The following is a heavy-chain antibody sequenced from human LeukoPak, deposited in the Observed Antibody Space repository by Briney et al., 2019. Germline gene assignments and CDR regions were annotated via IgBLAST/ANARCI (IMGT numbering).Heavy chain of an antibody. J-gene: IGHJ3*02. CDR1: GFTFSSYG. V-gene: IGHV3-30*02. CDR2: IRYDGSNK. D-gene: IGHD3-16*01. CDR3: ARDPIYAPPPLAAFDI. Sequence: PGGFLRLSCAASGFTFSSYGMHWVRQAPGKGLEWVAFIRYDGSNKYYADSVKGRFTISRDNSKNTLYLQMNSLRAEGTAVYYCARDPIYAPPPLAAFDIWGQGTLVTVSS.